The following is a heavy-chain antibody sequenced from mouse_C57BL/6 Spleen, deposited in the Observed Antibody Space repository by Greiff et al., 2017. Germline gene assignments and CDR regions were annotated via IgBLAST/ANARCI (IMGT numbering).Heavy chain of an antibody. CDR1: GYAFTNYL. J-gene: IGHJ2*01. D-gene: IGHD1-1*01. CDR2: INPGSGGT. Sequence: VQLQQSGAELVRPGTSVKVSCKASGYAFTNYLIEWVKQRPGQGLEWIGVINPGSGGTNYNEKFKGKATLTADKSSSTAYMQLSSLTSEDSAVYFCARKGTTVVYFDYWGQGTTLTVSS. CDR3: ARKGTTVVYFDY. V-gene: IGHV1-54*01.